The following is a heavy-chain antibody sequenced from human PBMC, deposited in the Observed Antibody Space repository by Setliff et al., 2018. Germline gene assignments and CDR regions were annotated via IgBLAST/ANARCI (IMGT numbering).Heavy chain of an antibody. D-gene: IGHD6-6*01. Sequence: SVKVSCKASGGTFSSYAISWVRQAPGQGLEWMGGIIPIPGIANYAQKFQGRVTITTDESTSTAYMELSSLRSEDTAVYYCARDRAARPPNSYYYYMDVWGKGTTVTVSS. J-gene: IGHJ6*03. V-gene: IGHV1-69*10. CDR2: IIPIPGIA. CDR3: ARDRAARPPNSYYYYMDV. CDR1: GGTFSSYA.